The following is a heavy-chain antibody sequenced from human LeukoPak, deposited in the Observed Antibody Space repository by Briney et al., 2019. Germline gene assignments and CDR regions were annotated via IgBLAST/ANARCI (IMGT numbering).Heavy chain of an antibody. CDR1: GFTFTNFW. CDR2: IMEDGTKT. CDR3: ARGVGFRGYVDY. Sequence: PGESLTLSCAASGFTFTNFWMSWVRQAPGKGLKWVANIMEDGTKTNYVDSVKGRFTISRDNAKTSLYLQMNSLRAEDTAVYYCARGVGFRGYVDYWGQGTLVTVSS. D-gene: IGHD5-12*01. V-gene: IGHV3-7*04. J-gene: IGHJ4*02.